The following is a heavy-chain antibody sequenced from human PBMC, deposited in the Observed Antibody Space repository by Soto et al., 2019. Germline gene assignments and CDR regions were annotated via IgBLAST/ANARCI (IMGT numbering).Heavy chain of an antibody. D-gene: IGHD3-10*01. J-gene: IGHJ4*02. CDR1: GYSFTNYW. CDR3: ARQERGNLDY. CDR2: IDPSDSYT. V-gene: IGHV5-10-1*01. Sequence: PRESLKISCKGFGYSFTNYWISWVRQMRGKGLEWMGRIDPSDSYTNFGPSFQGHVTISADKSTSTAYLQWSSLRASDTAMYYCARQERGNLDYWGQGILVTVSS.